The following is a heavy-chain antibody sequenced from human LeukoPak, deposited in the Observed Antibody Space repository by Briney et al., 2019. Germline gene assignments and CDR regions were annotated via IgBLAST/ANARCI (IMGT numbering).Heavy chain of an antibody. J-gene: IGHJ4*02. Sequence: GGSLRLSCAASGFTFSSYGMHWVRQAPGKGLEWVAVISYDGNNKYYAESVKGRFTISRDNPKNTLYLQMNSLRAEDTAVYYCAKGVSSWYPPHFDYWGRGTLITVSS. V-gene: IGHV3-30*18. D-gene: IGHD6-13*01. CDR1: GFTFSSYG. CDR3: AKGVSSWYPPHFDY. CDR2: ISYDGNNK.